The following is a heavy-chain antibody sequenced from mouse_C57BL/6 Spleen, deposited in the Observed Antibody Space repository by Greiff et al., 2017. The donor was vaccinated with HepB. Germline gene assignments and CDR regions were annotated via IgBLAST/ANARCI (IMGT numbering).Heavy chain of an antibody. CDR2: IDPEAGET. D-gene: IGHD1-1*01. CDR1: GFNIKDYY. Sequence: EVQLQQSGAELVKPGASVKLSCTASGFNIKDYYMHWVKQRTEQGLERIGRIDPEAGETKYAPNCQGKATITADTSANTAYLQLSSRTSEDTAVYYWARSDYYGRSYNFDYWSKGTTLTVSS. J-gene: IGHJ2*01. CDR3: ARSDYYGRSYNFDY. V-gene: IGHV14-2*01.